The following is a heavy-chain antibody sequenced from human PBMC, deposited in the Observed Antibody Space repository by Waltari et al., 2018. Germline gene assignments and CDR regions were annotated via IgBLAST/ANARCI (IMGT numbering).Heavy chain of an antibody. J-gene: IGHJ5*02. CDR3: ARHWKKSGYRFDP. D-gene: IGHD5-12*01. V-gene: IGHV4-39*01. CDR2: IYYSGST. Sequence: QLQLQESGPGLVKPSETLSLTCTVSGGSISSSSYYWGWIRQSPGKGLEWIGSIYYSGSTYYNPTLKSRVTISGETSKNQFSLKLSSVTAADTAVYYCARHWKKSGYRFDPWGQGTLVTVSS. CDR1: GGSISSSSYY.